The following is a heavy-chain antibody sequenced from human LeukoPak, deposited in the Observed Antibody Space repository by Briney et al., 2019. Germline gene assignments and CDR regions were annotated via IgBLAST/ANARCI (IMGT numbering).Heavy chain of an antibody. V-gene: IGHV3-15*05. CDR3: VRDIGGRIRAIFDT. D-gene: IGHD5-12*01. Sequence: GGSLRLSCAASGFSFSDAWMSWVRQAPGKGLEWVGRIKSKTDPGTTDYAAPLKGRFTISRDNAKRSLYLEMNSLRPEDMALYYCVRDIGGRIRAIFDTWGQGTLVTVSS. CDR2: IKSKTDPGTT. J-gene: IGHJ4*02. CDR1: GFSFSDAW.